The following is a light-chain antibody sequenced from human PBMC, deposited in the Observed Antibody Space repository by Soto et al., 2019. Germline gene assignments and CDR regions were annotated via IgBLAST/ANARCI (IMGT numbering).Light chain of an antibody. CDR2: EVS. CDR3: SSYAGDYNLYV. CDR1: SSDVGGYNY. J-gene: IGLJ1*01. V-gene: IGLV2-8*01. Sequence: QSALTQPPSASGSPGQSVTISCTGTSSDVGGYNYVSWYQHHPGKAPKLLIYEVSKRPSGVPDRFSGSKSANTASLTVSGLQAVDEADYFCSSYAGDYNLYVFGTVTKVIVL.